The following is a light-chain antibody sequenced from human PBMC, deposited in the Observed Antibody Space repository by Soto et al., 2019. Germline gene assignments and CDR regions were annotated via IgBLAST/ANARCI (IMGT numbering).Light chain of an antibody. V-gene: IGLV3-21*02. J-gene: IGLJ1*01. CDR2: DDS. Sequence: SYELTQPPSVSVAPGQAARIGCGGDNIGSKSVHWYQQKSGQAPVLVVYDDSDRPSGIPERFSGSTSGNTATLTISRVEAGDEADYYCRVWDSSSDHYVFGTGTKVTVL. CDR3: RVWDSSSDHYV. CDR1: NIGSKS.